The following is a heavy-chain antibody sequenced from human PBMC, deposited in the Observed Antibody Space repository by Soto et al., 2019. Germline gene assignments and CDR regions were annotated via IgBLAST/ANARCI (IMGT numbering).Heavy chain of an antibody. Sequence: QVQLVQSGAEAKKPGASVKVSCKASGYTFTSYYMHWVRQAPGQGREWMGIINPSGGSTNYTQKSQGEVTMTRETSTRKVFMELSSLRSEDTAVYYCSSSRSSGPGYDYWGQGTLVTVSS. CDR2: INPSGGST. D-gene: IGHD6-19*01. CDR1: GYTFTSYY. V-gene: IGHV1-46*01. CDR3: SSSRSSGPGYDY. J-gene: IGHJ4*02.